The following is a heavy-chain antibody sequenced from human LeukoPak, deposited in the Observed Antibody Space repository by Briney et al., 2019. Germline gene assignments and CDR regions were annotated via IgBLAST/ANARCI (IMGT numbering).Heavy chain of an antibody. D-gene: IGHD6-13*01. CDR2: ILGDGSST. CDR1: GFTFDDYA. Sequence: GGSLRLSCAASGFTFDDYAMHWVRQVQGKGLEWVSLILGDGSSTNYADSVKGRFTISRDNSKNSLYLHMNSLRVEDTALYFCAKDRYSSSWYTIDYWGQGTLVTVSS. V-gene: IGHV3-43*02. CDR3: AKDRYSSSWYTIDY. J-gene: IGHJ4*02.